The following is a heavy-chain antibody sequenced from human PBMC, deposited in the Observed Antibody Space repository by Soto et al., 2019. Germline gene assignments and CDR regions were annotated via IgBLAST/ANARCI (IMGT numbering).Heavy chain of an antibody. CDR3: ARGRYGDY. D-gene: IGHD1-1*01. J-gene: IGHJ4*02. CDR2: ISAHNGNT. CDR1: GYIFTTYG. Sequence: QVHLVQSGAEVKKPGASVKVSCKGSGYIFTTYGITWVRQAPGQGLEWMGWISAHNGNTNYAQKLQGRVTVTRATSTSTAYMELRILRSDDTAVYYCARGRYGDYWGQGALVTVSS. V-gene: IGHV1-18*01.